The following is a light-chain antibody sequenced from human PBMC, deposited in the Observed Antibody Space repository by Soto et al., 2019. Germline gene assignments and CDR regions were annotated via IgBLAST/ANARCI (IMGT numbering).Light chain of an antibody. Sequence: DIQMTQSPSSLSASVGDRVTITCQASQDISNYLNWYQQKPGKAPKLLIYDASNLETGVPSRFNGSGSRTDFTFTISSLQPEDIATYYCQQANSFPLTFGGGTKVEI. V-gene: IGKV1-33*01. CDR3: QQANSFPLT. J-gene: IGKJ4*01. CDR2: DAS. CDR1: QDISNY.